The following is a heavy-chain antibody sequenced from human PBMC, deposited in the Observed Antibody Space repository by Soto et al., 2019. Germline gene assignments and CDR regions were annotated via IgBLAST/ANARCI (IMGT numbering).Heavy chain of an antibody. V-gene: IGHV3-23*01. D-gene: IGHD6-19*01. CDR3: AKADGQQWLLPHLEN. CDR2: ISCCGETA. Sequence: EVQLLESGGGLVRPGESLRLSCAASGFNFNNYAMSWVRQAPGEGLEWVSGISCCGETASYADSVKGRFTIARDDAKNTLYLDMNSLRVEDTAEYYCAKADGQQWLLPHLENWGRGTLVTVS. CDR1: GFNFNNYA. J-gene: IGHJ4*02.